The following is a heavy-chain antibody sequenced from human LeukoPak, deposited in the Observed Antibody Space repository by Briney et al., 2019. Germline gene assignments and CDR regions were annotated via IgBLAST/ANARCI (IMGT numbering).Heavy chain of an antibody. V-gene: IGHV4-34*01. CDR3: ARGPPVAGSSSTRADY. J-gene: IGHJ4*02. D-gene: IGHD6-19*01. Sequence: SETLSLTCAVYGGSFSGYYWSWIRQPPGKGLEWIGEINHSGSTNYNPSLKSRVTISVDTSKNQFSLKLSSVTAADTAVYYCARGPPVAGSSSTRADYWGQGTLVTVSP. CDR1: GGSFSGYY. CDR2: INHSGST.